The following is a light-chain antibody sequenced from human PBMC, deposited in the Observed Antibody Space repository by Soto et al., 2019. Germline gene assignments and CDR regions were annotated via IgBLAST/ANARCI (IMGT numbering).Light chain of an antibody. Sequence: EIVMTQSPDSLAVSLGERATINCKSSQSVLYSSNNKNYLAWYQQKPGQPPKLLIYWASTRESGVPDRFSGSGSGTDFTLTISSLQAEDVAVYYCQQYYSTPHTFGQGTKGDIK. CDR2: WAS. CDR3: QQYYSTPHT. J-gene: IGKJ2*01. V-gene: IGKV4-1*01. CDR1: QSVLYSSNNKNY.